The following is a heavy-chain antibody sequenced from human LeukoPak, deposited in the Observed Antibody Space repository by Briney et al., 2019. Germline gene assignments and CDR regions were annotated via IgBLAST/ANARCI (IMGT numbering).Heavy chain of an antibody. D-gene: IGHD2-21*01. CDR1: GGSISSNKW. CDR2: VVHSGST. CDR3: ARGVVIAPQTFDY. Sequence: PSETLSHTCAVSGGSISSNKWWSWLRQAAGKGLEWLGEVVHSGSTNYNPSLKSRVTISVDTSKNQFSLKLSSVTAADTAVYYCARGVVIAPQTFDYWGQGTLVTVSS. V-gene: IGHV4-4*02. J-gene: IGHJ4*02.